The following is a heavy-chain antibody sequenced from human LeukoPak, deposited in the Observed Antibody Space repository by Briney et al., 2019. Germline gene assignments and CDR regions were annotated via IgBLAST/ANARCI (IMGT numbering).Heavy chain of an antibody. D-gene: IGHD3-22*01. CDR1: GFTFSNAW. CDR3: ITSRQPYDYDSRGYYS. CDR2: IKTKTEGGTT. V-gene: IGHV3-15*01. Sequence: GGSLRLSCAASGFTFSNAWMRWGRQAPGKGLEWVGRIKTKTEGGTTDYAAPVTGRFTISRDDSKNTLYLQMNSLRTDDTAVYYCITSRQPYDYDSRGYYSWGQGTLVTVSS. J-gene: IGHJ4*02.